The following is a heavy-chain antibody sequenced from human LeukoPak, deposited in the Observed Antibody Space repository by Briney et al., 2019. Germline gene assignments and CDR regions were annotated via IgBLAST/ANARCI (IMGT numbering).Heavy chain of an antibody. Sequence: QAAESLRLSCAASGFTVSSNYMSWVRQAPGKGLEWVSIIYSDGSTYYADSVKGRFTISRDTSKNTLYLQMNSLRAEYTAVYYCAREFRSGSYYDYWGQGTLVTVAS. D-gene: IGHD1-26*01. V-gene: IGHV3-66*01. J-gene: IGHJ4*02. CDR1: GFTVSSNY. CDR2: IYSDGST. CDR3: AREFRSGSYYDY.